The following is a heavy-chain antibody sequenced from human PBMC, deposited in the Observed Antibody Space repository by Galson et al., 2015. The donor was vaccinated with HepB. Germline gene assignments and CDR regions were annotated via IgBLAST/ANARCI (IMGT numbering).Heavy chain of an antibody. CDR1: GFTFSSYN. CDR3: AREYGDYGGWGIDY. J-gene: IGHJ4*02. CDR2: IRSSSSYI. D-gene: IGHD4-17*01. V-gene: IGHV3-21*01. Sequence: SLRLSCAASGFTFSSYNMNWVRQAPGKGLEWVSSIRSSSSYIYYADSVKGRFTISRDNAKNSLYLQMNSLRAEDTAVYYCAREYGDYGGWGIDYWGQGTLVTVSS.